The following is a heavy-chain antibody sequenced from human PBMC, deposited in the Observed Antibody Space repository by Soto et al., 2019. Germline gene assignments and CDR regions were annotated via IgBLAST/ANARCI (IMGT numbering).Heavy chain of an antibody. J-gene: IGHJ4*02. V-gene: IGHV3-48*02. CDR2: ISSSSSTI. D-gene: IGHD3-22*01. CDR3: AREQYYYDRSGYTY. Sequence: EVQLVESGGDLVQPGGSLRLSCAASGFTFSSYRMNWVRQAPGKGLAWVSYISSSSSTIYYADSVKGRFTISRDNAKNSLYLQMNSLRDEDTAVYYCAREQYYYDRSGYTYWGQGTLVTVSS. CDR1: GFTFSSYR.